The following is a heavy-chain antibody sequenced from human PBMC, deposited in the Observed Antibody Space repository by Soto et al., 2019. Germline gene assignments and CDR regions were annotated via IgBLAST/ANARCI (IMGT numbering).Heavy chain of an antibody. J-gene: IGHJ4*02. Sequence: QLLESGGGWVQPGGSRGLSGAASGFDIIYYALAWVRQAPGKGLEWVSVLNSGGGTTFYADSVKGRATVSTDTSKNTLYLQINSLRVDDTAIYYCARTIIHYYFDSWGQGALVTVSS. V-gene: IGHV3-23*01. D-gene: IGHD1-1*01. CDR3: ARTIIHYYFDS. CDR2: LNSGGGTT. CDR1: GFDIIYYA.